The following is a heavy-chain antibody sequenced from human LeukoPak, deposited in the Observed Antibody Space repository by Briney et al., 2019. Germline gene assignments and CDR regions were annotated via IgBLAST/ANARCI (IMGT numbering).Heavy chain of an antibody. D-gene: IGHD3-9*01. J-gene: IGHJ5*02. CDR2: INHSGST. CDR1: GGSFSGYY. Sequence: PSETLSLTCAVYGGSFSGYYWSWIRQPPGKGLEWIGEINHSGSTNYNPSLKSRVTISVDTSRNQFSLKLSSVTAADTAVYYCARGRISYDILTGYLGFKWSDPWGQGTLVTVSS. CDR3: ARGRISYDILTGYLGFKWSDP. V-gene: IGHV4-34*01.